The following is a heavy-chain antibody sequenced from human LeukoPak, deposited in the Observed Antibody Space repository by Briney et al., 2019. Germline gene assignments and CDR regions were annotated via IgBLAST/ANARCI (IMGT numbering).Heavy chain of an antibody. D-gene: IGHD3-22*01. CDR2: ISYVVGKK. J-gene: IGHJ4*02. CDR3: AKDDYYDTSGHRD. Sequence: GGSLRLSCAASGFTFSSYGMHWVRQAPGKGLEWVAVISYVVGKKYYADSVKGRFTISRDNSKNTLYLQMNSLRAEDTAVYYCAKDDYYDTSGHRDWGQGTLVTVSS. CDR1: GFTFSSYG. V-gene: IGHV3-30*18.